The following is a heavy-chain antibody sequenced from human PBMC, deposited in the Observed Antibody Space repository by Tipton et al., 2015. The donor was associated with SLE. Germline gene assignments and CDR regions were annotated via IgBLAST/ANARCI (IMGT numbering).Heavy chain of an antibody. V-gene: IGHV3-48*03. CDR2: ISSSGSTI. J-gene: IGHJ5*02. CDR3: ARGQYYYDSSGYYR. Sequence: GSLRLSCAASGFTFSSYEMNWVRQAPGKGLEWVSYISSSGSTIYYADSVKGRFTISRDNAKNSLYLQMNSLRAEDTAVYYCARGQYYYDSSGYYRWGQGTLVTVSS. CDR1: GFTFSSYE. D-gene: IGHD3-22*01.